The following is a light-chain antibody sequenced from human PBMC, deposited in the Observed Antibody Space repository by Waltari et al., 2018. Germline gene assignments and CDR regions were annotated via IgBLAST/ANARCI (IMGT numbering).Light chain of an antibody. CDR2: DVS. V-gene: IGKV1-33*01. J-gene: IGKJ4*01. CDR1: QDISTY. CDR3: QQYDNLLS. Sequence: DIQMTQSPSSLSASVGDRVTITCQASQDISTYLNWYQQRPGKAPKVLIYDVSILAEGVPSRFSGRGYGTHFTFTINSLQPEDFATYYCQQYDNLLSFGGGTKVEIK.